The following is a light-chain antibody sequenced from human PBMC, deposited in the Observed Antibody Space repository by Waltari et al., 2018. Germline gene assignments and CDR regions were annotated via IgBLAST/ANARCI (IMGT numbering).Light chain of an antibody. CDR1: QSIGNY. Sequence: EIVLTQSPVTLAMSPGERATLYCRASQSIGNYLAWYQHKPGQAPRLLIYDASNRATGIPDRFSGSGSGTDFTLTINSLEPEDFTVYYCQQRSDWPFLTFGGGTKVEIK. CDR3: QQRSDWPFLT. J-gene: IGKJ4*01. V-gene: IGKV3-11*01. CDR2: DAS.